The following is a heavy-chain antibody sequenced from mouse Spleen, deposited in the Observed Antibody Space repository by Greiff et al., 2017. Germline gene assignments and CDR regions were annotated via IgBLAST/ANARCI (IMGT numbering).Heavy chain of an antibody. CDR2: IDPSDSYT. CDR1: GYTFTSYW. D-gene: IGHD4-1*01. Sequence: QVQLQQPGAELVMPGASVKLSCKASGYTFTSYWMHWVKQRPGQGLEWIGEIDPSDSYTNYNQKFKGKATLTVDKSSSTAYMQLSSLTSEDSAVYYCARTGNYAMDYWGQGTSVTGSS. J-gene: IGHJ4*01. V-gene: IGHV1-69*01. CDR3: ARTGNYAMDY.